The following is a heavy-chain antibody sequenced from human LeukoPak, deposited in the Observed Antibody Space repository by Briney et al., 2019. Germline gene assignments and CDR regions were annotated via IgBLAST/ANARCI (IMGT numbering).Heavy chain of an antibody. CDR2: IYPGDSDT. CDR3: ARRVGSSWYGGAFDI. Sequence: GESLKISCKGSGYSFTSYWIGWVRQMPGKGPEWIGIIYPGDSDTRYSPSFQGQVTVSADKSISTAYLQWSSLKASDTAMYYCARRVGSSWYGGAFDIWGQGTMVTVSS. CDR1: GYSFTSYW. J-gene: IGHJ3*02. V-gene: IGHV5-51*01. D-gene: IGHD6-13*01.